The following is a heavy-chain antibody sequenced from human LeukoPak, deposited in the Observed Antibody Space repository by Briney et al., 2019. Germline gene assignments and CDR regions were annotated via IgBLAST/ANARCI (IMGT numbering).Heavy chain of an antibody. D-gene: IGHD5-12*01. V-gene: IGHV3-7*04. Sequence: PGGSLRLSCAASGFTFSSYWMSWVRQAPGKGLEWVANIKQDGSEKYYVDSVKGRFTISRDNAKNTLYLQMNSLRPEDTAVYYCAKDGFWSTSIRGFDSWGQGTLVTVSS. CDR3: AKDGFWSTSIRGFDS. J-gene: IGHJ4*02. CDR2: IKQDGSEK. CDR1: GFTFSSYW.